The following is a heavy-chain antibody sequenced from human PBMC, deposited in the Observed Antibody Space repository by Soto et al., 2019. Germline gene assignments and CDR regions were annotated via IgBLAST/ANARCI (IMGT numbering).Heavy chain of an antibody. CDR3: ARRVAAAGTVGAFDY. CDR1: GFTFSDHY. J-gene: IGHJ4*02. CDR2: SRNKANGYTT. Sequence: VQLVESGGGLVQPGGSLRLSCAASGFTFSDHYMEWVRQAPGKGLEWVSRSRNKANGYTTAYAASVTGRFTISRDDSKDSLYLQMNSLKTEDTAVYYCARRVAAAGTVGAFDYWGQGTLVTVSS. V-gene: IGHV3-72*01. D-gene: IGHD6-13*01.